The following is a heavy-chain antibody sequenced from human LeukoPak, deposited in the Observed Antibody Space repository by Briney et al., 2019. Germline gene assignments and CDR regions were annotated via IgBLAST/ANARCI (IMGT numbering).Heavy chain of an antibody. CDR2: MNPDSGNT. Sequence: ASVKVSCKAARYTFSSYDINWVRQAPGQGLEWMGWMNPDSGNTGYTQKFQGRVTMTRNTSISTAYMELSSLRSEDTAVYYCAREGGNYQLPEAYYFDYWGQGTLVTVSS. V-gene: IGHV1-8*01. J-gene: IGHJ4*02. CDR3: AREGGNYQLPEAYYFDY. D-gene: IGHD2-2*01. CDR1: RYTFSSYD.